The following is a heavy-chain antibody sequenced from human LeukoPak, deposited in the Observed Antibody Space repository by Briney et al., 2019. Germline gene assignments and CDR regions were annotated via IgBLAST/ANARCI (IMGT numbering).Heavy chain of an antibody. V-gene: IGHV3-23*01. CDR3: AKGGIVVVPAAQGHFQH. CDR1: GFTFSGYA. CDR2: ISGSGGST. D-gene: IGHD2-2*01. Sequence: GSLRLSCAASGFTFSGYAMSWVRQAPGKGLEWVSAISGSGGSTYYADSVKGRFTISRDNSKNTLYLQMNSLRAEDTAVYYCAKGGIVVVPAAQGHFQHWGQGTLVTVSS. J-gene: IGHJ1*01.